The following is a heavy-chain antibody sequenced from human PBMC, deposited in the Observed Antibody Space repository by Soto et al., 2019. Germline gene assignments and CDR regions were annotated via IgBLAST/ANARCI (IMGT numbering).Heavy chain of an antibody. CDR3: ATVMGDTALVRDYFDY. D-gene: IGHD5-18*01. Sequence: QVQLVQSGAEVKKPGASVKVSCKVSGYTLTELSMHWVRQAPGKGLEWMGGFDPEDGETIYAQKFQGRVTMNEDTSTATAYMELSSLRSEDTAVYYCATVMGDTALVRDYFDYWGQGTLVTVSS. V-gene: IGHV1-24*01. J-gene: IGHJ4*02. CDR1: GYTLTELS. CDR2: FDPEDGET.